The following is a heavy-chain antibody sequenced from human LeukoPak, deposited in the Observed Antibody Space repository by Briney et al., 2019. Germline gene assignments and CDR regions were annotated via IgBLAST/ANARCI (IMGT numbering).Heavy chain of an antibody. CDR1: GYSFTNYA. CDR2: IDTNTARP. J-gene: IGHJ5*02. CDR3: ARRYYYASGTYLDWFDP. D-gene: IGHD3-10*01. V-gene: IGHV7-4-1*02. Sequence: VASVKVSCKASGYSFTNYAINWIRQAPGQGLEWMGWIDTNTARPTYAQDFTGRFVFSLDTSASTAFLHISSLTTDDTAIYYCARRYYYASGTYLDWFDPWGQGTLVTVSS.